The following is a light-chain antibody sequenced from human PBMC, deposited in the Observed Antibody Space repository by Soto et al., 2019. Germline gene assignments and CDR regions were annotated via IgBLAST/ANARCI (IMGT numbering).Light chain of an antibody. CDR3: QQSFGSPYT. Sequence: DIQMTQSPSSLSASVTDRVTITCRASQTVNSYLNWYLQKPGKAPKLLISAASTLQGGVPSRFSASGSGTDFSLTISSLRVEDFGTYYCQQSFGSPYTFGQGTKVEI. CDR2: AAS. J-gene: IGKJ2*01. V-gene: IGKV1-39*01. CDR1: QTVNSY.